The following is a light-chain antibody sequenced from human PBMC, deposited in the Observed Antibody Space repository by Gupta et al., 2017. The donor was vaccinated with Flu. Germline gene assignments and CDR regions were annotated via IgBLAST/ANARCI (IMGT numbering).Light chain of an antibody. V-gene: IGLV2-14*01. CDR3: SSYTSSSPVL. J-gene: IGLJ2*01. CDR1: SSDVGGYNY. Sequence: QSALTQPASVSGSPGQSITISCTGTSSDVGGYNYVSWYQQHPGKAPKLMIYEVSNRPSGVSKRFSGSKSGNTASLTISGLQAEDEADYYCSSYTSSSPVLFGGGTKLTVL. CDR2: EVS.